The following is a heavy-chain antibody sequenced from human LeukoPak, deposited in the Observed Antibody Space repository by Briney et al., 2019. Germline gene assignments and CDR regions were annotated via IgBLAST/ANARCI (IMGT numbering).Heavy chain of an antibody. CDR1: GYTFTSYG. J-gene: IGHJ6*04. D-gene: IGHD5-12*01. V-gene: IGHV1-18*04. Sequence: ASVKVSCKASGYTFTSYGISWVRQAPGQGLEWMGWNSAYNGNTNYAQKLQGRVTMTTDTSTSTAYMELRSLRSDDTAVYYCARERGYSGSFYYYGMDVWGKGTTVTVSS. CDR3: ARERGYSGSFYYYGMDV. CDR2: NSAYNGNT.